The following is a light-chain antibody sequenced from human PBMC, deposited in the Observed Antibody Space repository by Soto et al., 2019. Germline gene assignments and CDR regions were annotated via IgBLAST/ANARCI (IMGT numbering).Light chain of an antibody. CDR2: KAS. CDR1: QGISSY. Sequence: DIQVTQSPSTLXXSXGXXXXXTGLASQGISSYLAWYQQKPGKAPKLLIYKASTLKSGVPSRFSGSGSGTEFTLTISSLQPDDFATYYCQHYNSYSEAFGQGTKVDIK. J-gene: IGKJ1*01. V-gene: IGKV1-5*03. CDR3: QHYNSYSEA.